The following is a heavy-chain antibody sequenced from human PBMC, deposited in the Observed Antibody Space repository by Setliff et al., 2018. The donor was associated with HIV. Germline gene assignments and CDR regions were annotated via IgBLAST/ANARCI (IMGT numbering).Heavy chain of an antibody. CDR1: GGSFGDYH. CDR3: ARDRHYSGLGSYGP. J-gene: IGHJ5*02. V-gene: IGHV4-4*07. D-gene: IGHD3-10*01. Sequence: SETLSLTCTLSGGSFGDYHWSWIRQPAGRGLEWMGCIFRSGTTDYKFSLKSRVTISIDTSRNQFSLRLTSVTAEDTAVYYCARDRHYSGLGSYGPWGPGTLVTVSS. CDR2: IFRSGTT.